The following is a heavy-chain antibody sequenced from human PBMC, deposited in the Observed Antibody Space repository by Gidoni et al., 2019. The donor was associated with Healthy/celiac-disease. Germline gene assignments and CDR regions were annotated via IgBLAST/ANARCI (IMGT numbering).Heavy chain of an antibody. J-gene: IGHJ4*02. CDR2: INHSGST. CDR3: ARGRLGYCSS. Sequence: QVQLQQWGAGLLTPSETLSLTCAVYGGSFSCYYWSWIRQPPVKGLEWIGEINHSGSTNYNLSLKSRVTISVDTSKNQFSLKLSSVTAADTAVYYCARGRLGYCSSWGQGTLVTVSS. D-gene: IGHD2-2*01. CDR1: GGSFSCYY. V-gene: IGHV4-34*01.